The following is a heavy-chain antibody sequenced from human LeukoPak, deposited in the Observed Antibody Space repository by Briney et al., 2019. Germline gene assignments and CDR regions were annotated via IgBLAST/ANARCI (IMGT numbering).Heavy chain of an antibody. J-gene: IGHJ4*02. D-gene: IGHD4-17*01. Sequence: GGSLRLSCAASGFTFSSYGMHWVRQAPGKGLEGVAVISYDGSNKYYADSVKGRFTISRDNSKNTLYLQMNSLRAEDTAVYYCAKDLVGGDYSIDYRGQGTLVTVSS. V-gene: IGHV3-30*18. CDR3: AKDLVGGDYSIDY. CDR1: GFTFSSYG. CDR2: ISYDGSNK.